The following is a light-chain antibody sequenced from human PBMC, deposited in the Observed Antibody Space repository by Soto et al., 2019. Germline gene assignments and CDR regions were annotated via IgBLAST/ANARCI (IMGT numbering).Light chain of an antibody. V-gene: IGKV3-15*01. CDR2: GVS. CDR3: QQYNNWPQT. CDR1: QSVSSN. Sequence: EIVMTQSPATLSVSPGERATLSCRASQSVSSNLAWYQQKPGQAPRLLIYGVSPMATGIPARFSGSGSGTEFTLTISSLQSEDFAVYYCQQYNNWPQTFGQGTKVEIK. J-gene: IGKJ1*01.